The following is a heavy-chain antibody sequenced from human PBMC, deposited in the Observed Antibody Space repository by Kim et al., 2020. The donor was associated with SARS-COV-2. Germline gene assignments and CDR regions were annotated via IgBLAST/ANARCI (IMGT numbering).Heavy chain of an antibody. J-gene: IGHJ4*02. V-gene: IGHV4-39*01. D-gene: IGHD6-19*01. Sequence: PAPGGRVTISEEPSKNQFSLKLRSVPAADTAVYYCARRYMAGYYFDYWGQGTLVTVSS. CDR3: ARRYMAGYYFDY.